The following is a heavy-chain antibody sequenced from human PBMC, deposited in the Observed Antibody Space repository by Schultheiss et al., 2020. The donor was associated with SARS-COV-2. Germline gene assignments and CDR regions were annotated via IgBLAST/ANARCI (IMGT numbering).Heavy chain of an antibody. CDR1: GGSISSYY. Sequence: SETLSLTCTVSGGSISSYYWSWIRQPAGKGLEWIGYIYYSGSTNYNPSLKSRVTISVDTSKNQFSLKLSSVTAADTAVYYCARDGPSIAARWDDYWGQGTLVTVSS. J-gene: IGHJ4*02. CDR2: IYYSGST. CDR3: ARDGPSIAARWDDY. D-gene: IGHD6-6*01. V-gene: IGHV4-59*12.